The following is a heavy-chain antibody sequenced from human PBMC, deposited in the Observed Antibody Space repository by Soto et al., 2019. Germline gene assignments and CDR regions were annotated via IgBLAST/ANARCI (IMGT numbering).Heavy chain of an antibody. V-gene: IGHV3-23*01. Sequence: GGSLRLSWAASGGTFSSYAMNLVRQAPGKGLEWVSVISGSDGSTYYADSVKGRFTISRDNSKNTLNLQMNSLRAEYTAVYYCARRSSSWYFDYWGQGTLVTVSS. CDR3: ARRSSSWYFDY. CDR2: ISGSDGST. J-gene: IGHJ4*02. CDR1: GGTFSSYA. D-gene: IGHD6-13*01.